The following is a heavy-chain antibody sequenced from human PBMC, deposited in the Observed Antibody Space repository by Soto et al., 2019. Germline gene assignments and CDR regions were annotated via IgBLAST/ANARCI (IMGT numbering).Heavy chain of an antibody. CDR2: ISGTSDSI. Sequence: GGSLRLSCAAAGFTFSDYYMSWIRQVPGKGLEWVAYISGTSDSIPYADSVKGRFTISRDNAKNSLYLQMNSLRAEDTAVYYCARVAVITAAGTSDYWGQGTLVTVSS. V-gene: IGHV3-11*06. D-gene: IGHD6-13*01. J-gene: IGHJ4*02. CDR3: ARVAVITAAGTSDY. CDR1: GFTFSDYY.